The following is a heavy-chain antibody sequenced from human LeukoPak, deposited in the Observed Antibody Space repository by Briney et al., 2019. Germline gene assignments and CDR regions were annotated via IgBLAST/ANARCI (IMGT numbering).Heavy chain of an antibody. CDR3: AGHLRWFDY. V-gene: IGHV4-34*01. Sequence: SETLSLTCAVSGGSFSGYDWSWIRQPPGQGLEWIGEINHSGSTNYSPSLKSRVTISVDTSKNQFSLKLSSVTAADTAVYYCAGHLRWFDYWGQGTLVTVSS. CDR1: GGSFSGYD. J-gene: IGHJ4*02. CDR2: INHSGST. D-gene: IGHD4-23*01.